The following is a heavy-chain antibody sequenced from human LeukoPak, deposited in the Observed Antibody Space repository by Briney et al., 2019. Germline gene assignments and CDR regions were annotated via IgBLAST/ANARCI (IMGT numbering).Heavy chain of an antibody. CDR3: ARDHGKWELPVY. V-gene: IGHV3-7*01. CDR1: GFTFSIYW. Sequence: PGGSLRLSCTASGFTFSIYWMSWVRQAPGKGLEWVASIKEDGSEEHYVDSVKGRFAISRDNARNSVHVQMNSLRAEDTAVYYCARDHGKWELPVYWGQGTLVTVSS. CDR2: IKEDGSEE. D-gene: IGHD1-26*01. J-gene: IGHJ4*02.